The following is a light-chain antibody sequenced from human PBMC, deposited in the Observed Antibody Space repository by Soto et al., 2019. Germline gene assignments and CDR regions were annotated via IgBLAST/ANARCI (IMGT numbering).Light chain of an antibody. J-gene: IGKJ1*01. Sequence: EIVMTQSPATLSVSPGERGTLSCRASQSVSSNLAWYQQKPGQAPRLLIYGASTRATGIPARFSGSRSGTEFTLTISSLQSEDFAVYYGQQYNNWPWTFGQGNKVEIK. CDR1: QSVSSN. V-gene: IGKV3-15*01. CDR2: GAS. CDR3: QQYNNWPWT.